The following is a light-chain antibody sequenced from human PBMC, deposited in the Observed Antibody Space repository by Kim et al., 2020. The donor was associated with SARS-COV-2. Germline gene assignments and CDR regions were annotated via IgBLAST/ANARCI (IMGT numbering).Light chain of an antibody. CDR2: GAS. CDR1: QSVSSSY. J-gene: IGKJ2*01. Sequence: SPGERATRSGRASQSVSSSYLAWYQQKPGQAPRLLIYGASTRATGMPDRFSGSGSGTDFTLTISRLEPEDFAVYYCQQYGSSPPYTFGQGTKLEI. V-gene: IGKV3-20*01. CDR3: QQYGSSPPYT.